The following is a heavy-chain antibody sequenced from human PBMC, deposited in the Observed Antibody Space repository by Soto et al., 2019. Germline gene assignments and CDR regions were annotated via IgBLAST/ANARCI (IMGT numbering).Heavy chain of an antibody. V-gene: IGHV4-59*01. CDR1: GVSISSYY. J-gene: IGHJ5*02. CDR3: ASLWFGELAFNH. CDR2: IFYTENT. Sequence: SETLSLTCTVSGVSISSYYWSWIRQPPGKGLEWIGSIFYTENTDYNPSLKSRVTISIDTSKKQFSLNLRSVTAADTAIYYCASLWFGELAFNHWGRGTLVTVSS. D-gene: IGHD3-10*01.